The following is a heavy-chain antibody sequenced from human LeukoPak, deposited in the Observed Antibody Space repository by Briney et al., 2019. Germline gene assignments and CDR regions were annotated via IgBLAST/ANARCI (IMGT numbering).Heavy chain of an antibody. V-gene: IGHV3-30*18. CDR3: AKMVITGTGPSRGPDAFDI. J-gene: IGHJ3*02. CDR1: GFTSSNYW. Sequence: GGSLRLSCAASGFTSSNYWMHWVRQAPGKGLEWVAVISYDGSSKYYADSVKGRFTISRDNSKNTLYLQMNSLRAEDTAVYYCAKMVITGTGPSRGPDAFDIWGQGTMVTVSS. D-gene: IGHD3-22*01. CDR2: ISYDGSSK.